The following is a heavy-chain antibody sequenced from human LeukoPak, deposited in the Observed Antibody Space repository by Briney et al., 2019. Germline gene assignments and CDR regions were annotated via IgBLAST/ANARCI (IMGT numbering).Heavy chain of an antibody. CDR3: ASGSYYAFNY. CDR2: IWYDGSNK. V-gene: IGHV3-33*01. D-gene: IGHD1-26*01. J-gene: IGHJ4*02. Sequence: GRSLRLSCAASGFTFSSYGMHWVRQAPGKGLEWVAVIWYDGSNKYYADPVKGRFTISRDNSKNTLYLQMNSLRAEDTAVYYCASGSYYAFNYWGQGTLVTVSS. CDR1: GFTFSSYG.